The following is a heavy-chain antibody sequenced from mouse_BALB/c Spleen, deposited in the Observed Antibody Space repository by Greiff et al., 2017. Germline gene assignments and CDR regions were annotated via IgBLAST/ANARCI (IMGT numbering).Heavy chain of an antibody. CDR1: GFTFSDYY. Sequence: DVKLVESGGGLVKPGGSLKLSCAASGFTFSDYYMYWVRQTPEKRLEWVATISDGGSYTYYPDSVKGRFTISRDNAKNNLYLQMSSLKSEDTAMYYCARDDSSGYWFAYWGQGTLVTVSA. D-gene: IGHD3-2*01. V-gene: IGHV5-4*02. CDR3: ARDDSSGYWFAY. CDR2: ISDGGSYT. J-gene: IGHJ3*01.